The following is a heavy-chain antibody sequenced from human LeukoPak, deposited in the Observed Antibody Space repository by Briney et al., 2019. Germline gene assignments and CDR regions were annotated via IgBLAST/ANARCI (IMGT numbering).Heavy chain of an antibody. V-gene: IGHV3-23*01. CDR2: ISPSGDIT. CDR1: GLTFSNHG. Sequence: PGGSLRLSCAASGLTFSNHGMNWVRQAPGKGLERVSGISPSGDITYYADSVKGRFTISRDNSKNTLYLEVISLTAEDTAVYYCAKDDAWLRFGEWSQGTLVTVSS. CDR3: AKDDAWLRFGE. J-gene: IGHJ4*02. D-gene: IGHD3-10*01.